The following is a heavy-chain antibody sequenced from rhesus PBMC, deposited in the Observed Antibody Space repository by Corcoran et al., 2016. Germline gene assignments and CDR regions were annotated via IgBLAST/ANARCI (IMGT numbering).Heavy chain of an antibody. D-gene: IGHD1-20*01. CDR3: AKMVSSWNNPAFDF. J-gene: IGHJ3*01. CDR1: GGSITTYY. Sequence: QVQLQESGPGLVKPSETLSLTCAVSGGSITTYYWSWIRQSPGKGLEWIGRLHGSVADTAYRPSLKSRVTMSIDTSKNQLSLKLTSVTAADTAVYFCAKMVSSWNNPAFDFWGQGFRVTVSS. CDR2: LHGSVADT. V-gene: IGHV4-160*01.